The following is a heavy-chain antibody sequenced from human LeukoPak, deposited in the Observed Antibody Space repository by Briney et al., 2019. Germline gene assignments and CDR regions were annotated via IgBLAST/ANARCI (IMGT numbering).Heavy chain of an antibody. D-gene: IGHD3-10*01. CDR1: EFSVGSNY. Sequence: PGGSLRLSCAASEFSVGSNYMTWVRQAPGKGLEWVSLIYSGGSTYYADSVKGRFTISRDNSKNTLYLQMNSLRAEDTAVYYCAKELLWFGPTWFDPWGQGTLVTVSS. CDR3: AKELLWFGPTWFDP. CDR2: IYSGGST. V-gene: IGHV3-66*01. J-gene: IGHJ5*02.